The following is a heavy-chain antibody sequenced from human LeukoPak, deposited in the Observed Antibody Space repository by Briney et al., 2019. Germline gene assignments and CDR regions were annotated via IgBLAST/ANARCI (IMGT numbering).Heavy chain of an antibody. CDR2: ISAYNGNT. V-gene: IGHV1-18*01. CDR1: GYTFTSYG. Sequence: ASVKVSCKASGYTFTSYGISWVRQAPGQGLEWMGWISAYNGNTNYAQKLQGRVTMTTDTSTSTAYMELRSLRSDDTAVYYCARVSVGHCSSTSCYAGWSFGDYWGQGTLVTVSS. D-gene: IGHD2-2*01. J-gene: IGHJ4*02. CDR3: ARVSVGHCSSTSCYAGWSFGDY.